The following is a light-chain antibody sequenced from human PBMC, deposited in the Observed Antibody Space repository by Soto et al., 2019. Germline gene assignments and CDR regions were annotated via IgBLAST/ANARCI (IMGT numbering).Light chain of an antibody. CDR2: DAS. CDR3: QQRSSRPPMYT. Sequence: ALSQSPGRLSLSPGEGATLSCRAIQSVSSYLVWYQQKPGQAPRLLIYDASKRATGIPARFSGSGSGTDFTLTISSLEPEDFAVYYCQQRSSRPPMYTFGQGTKVDIK. V-gene: IGKV3-11*01. CDR1: QSVSSY. J-gene: IGKJ2*01.